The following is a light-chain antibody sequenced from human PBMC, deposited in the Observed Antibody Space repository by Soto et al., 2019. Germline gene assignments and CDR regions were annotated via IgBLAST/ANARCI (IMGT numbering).Light chain of an antibody. CDR3: SSYTSSRTLV. CDR2: EVS. CDR1: SSDVGGYNY. Sequence: QSVLTQPASVSRSPGQSITISCTGTSSDVGGYNYVSWYQQHPGKAPKLMIYEVSNRPSGVSNRFSGSKSGNTASLTISGLQAEDEADYYCSSYTSSRTLVFGGGTKLTVL. V-gene: IGLV2-14*01. J-gene: IGLJ2*01.